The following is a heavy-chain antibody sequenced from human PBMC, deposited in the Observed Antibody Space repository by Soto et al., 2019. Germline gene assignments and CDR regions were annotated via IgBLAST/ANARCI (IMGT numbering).Heavy chain of an antibody. Sequence: ASVEVSCKASGYTFSNYGILLVRQAPGKRLERLGLINAGNGNTKYSQKFHGRVTLTRDTSASTAYMELSSLRYEDMAVYYCASCPQNCITSSPCCLFFDYWVQGTLVTVSS. CDR2: INAGNGNT. CDR3: ASCPQNCITSSPCCLFFDY. D-gene: IGHD3-10*01. CDR1: GYTFSNYG. V-gene: IGHV1-3*01. J-gene: IGHJ4*02.